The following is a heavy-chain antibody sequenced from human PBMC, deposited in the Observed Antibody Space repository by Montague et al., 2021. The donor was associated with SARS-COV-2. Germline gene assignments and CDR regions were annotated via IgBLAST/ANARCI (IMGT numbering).Heavy chain of an antibody. V-gene: IGHV3-30-3*02. CDR3: AKPVLVSYGESCYLDD. J-gene: IGHJ4*02. Sequence: SLRRSFAASGFPFSSYAMHWVRQAPGKGLEWLSAISCDGKTTYYADSMKGRFTLSRDNSMNTLYLQMNRLRAEDTAVYYCAKPVLVSYGESCYLDDWGQGTLVTVSS. CDR1: GFPFSSYA. CDR2: ISCDGKTT. D-gene: IGHD2-2*01.